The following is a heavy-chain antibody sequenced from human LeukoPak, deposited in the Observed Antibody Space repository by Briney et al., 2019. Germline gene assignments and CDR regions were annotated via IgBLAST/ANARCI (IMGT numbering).Heavy chain of an antibody. CDR3: ARCQLICYGMDV. CDR1: RFTFNSYA. J-gene: IGHJ6*02. Sequence: GGSLRLSCAASRFTFNSYAMSWVRQAPGSVKGRFTISRDNSKDTLYLQMNSLRAEDTAVYYCARCQLICYGMDVWGQGTTVTVSS. V-gene: IGHV3-30*01. D-gene: IGHD5-24*01.